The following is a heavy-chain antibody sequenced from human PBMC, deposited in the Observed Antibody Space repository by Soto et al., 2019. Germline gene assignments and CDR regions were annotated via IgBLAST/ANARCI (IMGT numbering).Heavy chain of an antibody. D-gene: IGHD2-21*01. J-gene: IGHJ6*02. CDR2: IWYDGSNK. CDR3: ARWGDDKRMDV. Sequence: GGSLRLSCVASGFTFSSHGMHWVRQAPGKGLEWMAVIWYDGSNKYYADSVKGRFTISRDNSKNTLYLQMNSLRAEDTAVYYCARWGDDKRMDVWGQGTTVTV. CDR1: GFTFSSHG. V-gene: IGHV3-33*01.